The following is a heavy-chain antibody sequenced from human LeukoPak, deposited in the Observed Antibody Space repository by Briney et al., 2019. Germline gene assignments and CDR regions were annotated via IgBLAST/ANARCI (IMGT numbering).Heavy chain of an antibody. J-gene: IGHJ4*02. CDR3: ARDRRWPQTIFDY. CDR2: IYYSGST. Sequence: PSETLSLTCAVSGGSISSGGYYWSWIRQHPGKCLEWIGYIYYSGSTFYNPSLNSRVTISVDTSKNQFSLKLSSVTAADTAVYYCARDRRWPQTIFDYWGQGTLVTVSS. CDR1: GGSISSGGYY. V-gene: IGHV4-31*11. D-gene: IGHD4-23*01.